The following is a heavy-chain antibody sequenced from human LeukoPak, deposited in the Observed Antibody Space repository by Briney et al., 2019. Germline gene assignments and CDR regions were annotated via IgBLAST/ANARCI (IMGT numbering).Heavy chain of an antibody. Sequence: GGSLRLSCAASGFTVSSNYMSWVRQAPGKGLEWVSVIYSGGSTYYADSVKGRFTISRDNSKNTLYLQMNSLRAEDTAVYYCARESGDYDILTGWIPAHFDYWGQGTLVTVSS. CDR2: IYSGGST. D-gene: IGHD3-9*01. V-gene: IGHV3-53*01. CDR1: GFTVSSNY. CDR3: ARESGDYDILTGWIPAHFDY. J-gene: IGHJ4*02.